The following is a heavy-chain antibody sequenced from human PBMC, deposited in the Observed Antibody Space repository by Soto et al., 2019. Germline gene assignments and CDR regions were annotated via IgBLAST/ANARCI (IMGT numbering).Heavy chain of an antibody. CDR1: GYTFTSYG. Sequence: ASVKVSCKASGYTFTSYGISWVRQAPGQGLEWMGWISAYNGNANYAQKLQGRVTMTTDTSTSTAYMELRSLRSEDTAVYYCAKESRRSSDNQETLSGYYFYSSCHGMDVWGQGTTVTVSS. CDR3: AKESRRSSDNQETLSGYYFYSSCHGMDV. J-gene: IGHJ6*02. D-gene: IGHD3-9*01. CDR2: ISAYNGNA. V-gene: IGHV1-18*04.